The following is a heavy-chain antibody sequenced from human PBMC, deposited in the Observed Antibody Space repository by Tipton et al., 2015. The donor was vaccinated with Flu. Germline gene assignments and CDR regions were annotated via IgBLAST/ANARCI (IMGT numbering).Heavy chain of an antibody. CDR2: ISYDGSNK. CDR1: GFTFSSYA. CDR3: ARDPFNWNYPYYYYGMDV. J-gene: IGHJ6*02. V-gene: IGHV3-30-3*01. D-gene: IGHD1-7*01. Sequence: SLRLSCAASGFTFSSYAMHWVRQAPGKGLEWVAVISYDGSNKYYADSVKGRFTISRDNSKNTLYLQMNSLRAEDTAVYYCARDPFNWNYPYYYYGMDVWGQGTTVTVSS.